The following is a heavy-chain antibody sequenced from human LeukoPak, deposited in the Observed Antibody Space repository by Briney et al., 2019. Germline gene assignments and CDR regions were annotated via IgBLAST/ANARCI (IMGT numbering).Heavy chain of an antibody. Sequence: ASVKVSCKASGYTFTSYYMHWVRQAPGRGLEWMGRINPSGGSTSYAQKFQGRVTMTRDTSTSTVYMELSSLRSEDTAVYYCARDLALVRDGGSFDYYYYMDVWGKGTTVTVSS. D-gene: IGHD1-26*01. J-gene: IGHJ6*03. CDR2: INPSGGST. CDR1: GYTFTSYY. CDR3: ARDLALVRDGGSFDYYYYMDV. V-gene: IGHV1-46*01.